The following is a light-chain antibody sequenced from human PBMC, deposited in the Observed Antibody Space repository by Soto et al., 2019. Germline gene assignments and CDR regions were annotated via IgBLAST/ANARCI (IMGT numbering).Light chain of an antibody. CDR3: QPYNNYPLT. CDR1: QVISNY. V-gene: IGKV1-16*01. Sequence: DIQMTQSPSSLSASIGDRVVITCRASQVISNYLAWFQQKPGTAPKSLIYAASSLQSGVPSRFSGSGSGTDFTLTISSLQPEDFATYYCQPYNNYPLTFGGGTRVEI. CDR2: AAS. J-gene: IGKJ4*01.